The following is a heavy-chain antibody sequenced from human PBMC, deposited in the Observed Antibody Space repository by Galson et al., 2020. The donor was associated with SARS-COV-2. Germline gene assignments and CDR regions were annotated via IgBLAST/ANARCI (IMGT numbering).Heavy chain of an antibody. CDR2: IDWDDDK. CDR3: ARIHAASSSWPSNYYGMDV. CDR1: GFPLNTDGMC. D-gene: IGHD6-13*01. J-gene: IGHJ6*02. Sequence: SGPTLVKPTQTLTLTCTFSGFPLNTDGMCVSWIRQPPGKALEWLALIDWDDDKYYSTSLKTSLTIPKDTSKNQVVLTMTNMDPVDTGTYYCARIHAASSSWPSNYYGMDVWGQGTTVTVSS. V-gene: IGHV2-70*01.